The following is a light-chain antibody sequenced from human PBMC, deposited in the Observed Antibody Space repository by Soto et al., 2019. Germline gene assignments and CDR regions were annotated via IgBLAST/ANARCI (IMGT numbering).Light chain of an antibody. Sequence: DIQVTQSPPTLSSSVGDRVTITCLASQTISTWMAWYQQKPGKAPKLLVYDASTLQSGVASRFSGSGSGTEFTLTISRLEPEDFAVYYCQQYGSSPITFGQGTRLEIK. CDR2: DAS. CDR1: QTISTW. J-gene: IGKJ5*01. CDR3: QQYGSSPIT. V-gene: IGKV1-5*01.